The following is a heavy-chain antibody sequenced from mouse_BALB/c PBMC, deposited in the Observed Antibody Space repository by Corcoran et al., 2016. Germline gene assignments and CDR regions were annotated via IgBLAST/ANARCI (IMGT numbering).Heavy chain of an antibody. CDR1: GYTFTNYG. CDR3: ARAYYGSSMDY. V-gene: IGHV9-1*02. Sequence: QIQLVQSGPELKKPGETVKISCKASGYTFTNYGMNWVKQAPGKGLKWMGGINTYTGEPPYADDFKGRFAFSLETSASTAYLQINNLKNEDMATYFGARAYYGSSMDYWGQGTSVTVSS. J-gene: IGHJ4*01. CDR2: INTYTGEP. D-gene: IGHD1-1*01.